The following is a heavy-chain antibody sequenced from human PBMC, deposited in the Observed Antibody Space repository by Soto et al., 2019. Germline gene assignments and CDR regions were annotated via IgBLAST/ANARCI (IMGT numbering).Heavy chain of an antibody. CDR2: IHPSGDT. CDR3: VRGYCTTSPCSGDFQF. CDR1: GYKFTTYF. V-gene: IGHV1-46*01. D-gene: IGHD2-15*01. Sequence: GASVKVSCKASGYKFTTYFIHWVRQAPGQGLEWMGMIHPSGDTGYAQKFRGRVTMTIDTSTTTAYMEQRNLASEDTAVYFSVRGYCTTSPCSGDFQFWGQGTLVTVSS. J-gene: IGHJ1*01.